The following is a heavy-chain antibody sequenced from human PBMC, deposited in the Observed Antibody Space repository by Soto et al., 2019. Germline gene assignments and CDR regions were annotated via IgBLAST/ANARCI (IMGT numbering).Heavy chain of an antibody. D-gene: IGHD1-20*01. J-gene: IGHJ3*02. CDR3: ARDPQYNWNEASDAFDI. CDR2: ISSSGSTI. V-gene: IGHV3-11*01. CDR1: GFTFSDYY. Sequence: QVQLVESGGGLVKPGGSLRLSCAATGFTFSDYYMSWIRQAPGKGLEWVSYISSSGSTIYYADSVKGRFTISRDNAKNSLYLQMNSLRAEDTAVYYCARDPQYNWNEASDAFDIWGQGTMVTVSS.